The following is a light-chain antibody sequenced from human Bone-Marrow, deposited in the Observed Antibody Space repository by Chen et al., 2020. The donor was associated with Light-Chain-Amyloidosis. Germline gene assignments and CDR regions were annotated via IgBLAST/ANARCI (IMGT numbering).Light chain of an antibody. Sequence: ALTQPASVSGAPGQSVNIPCTGSYSDVGSHNFVSWYQLHPGRAPKLFLYGVNNRPSGVSERFSGSKTANTATLTISGLLGEDEADYYCCSCGGRFSLMFGGGTRLTVL. V-gene: IGLV2-23*02. J-gene: IGLJ3*02. CDR2: GVN. CDR1: YSDVGSHNF. CDR3: CSCGGRFSLM.